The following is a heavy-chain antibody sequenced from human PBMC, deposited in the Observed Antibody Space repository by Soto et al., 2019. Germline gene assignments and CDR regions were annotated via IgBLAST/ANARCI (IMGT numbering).Heavy chain of an antibody. CDR3: EGENFSRSGYLLDH. CDR1: GGSISGSPSY. CDR2: VYYIGNT. Sequence: QLQLQESGPGLVKPSETLSLTCTVSGGSISGSPSYWGWIRQPPGKGLEWIGSVYYIGNTYYSPSLKARVNLSVNTAQEPVLLKLTPGNAGRTASYYLEGENFSRSGYLLDHWGPGNLVTVSS. D-gene: IGHD6-6*01. V-gene: IGHV4-39*03. J-gene: IGHJ4*01.